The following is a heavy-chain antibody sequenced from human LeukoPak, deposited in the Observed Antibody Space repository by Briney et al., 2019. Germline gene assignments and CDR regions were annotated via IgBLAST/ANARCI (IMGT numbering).Heavy chain of an antibody. D-gene: IGHD2/OR15-2a*01. V-gene: IGHV4-34*01. CDR3: ARLLGGY. CDR1: GFTFSSYA. J-gene: IGHJ4*02. CDR2: INHSGST. Sequence: GSLRLSCAASGFTFSSYAMSWVRQPPGKGLEWIGEINHSGSTNYNPSLKSRVTISVDTSKNQFSLKLSSVTAADTAVYYCARLLGGYWGQGTLVTVSS.